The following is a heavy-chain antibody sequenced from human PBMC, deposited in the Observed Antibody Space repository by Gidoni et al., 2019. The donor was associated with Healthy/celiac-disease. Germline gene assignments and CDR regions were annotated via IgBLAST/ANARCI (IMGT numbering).Heavy chain of an antibody. CDR2: IRSKAYCGTT. J-gene: IGHJ4*02. CDR3: TRGGEAAGDYFVYYFGVLEFDY. CDR1: GFTFGDYA. V-gene: IGHV3-49*04. Sequence: EVQLVESGGGLVQPGRSLRLSCTASGFTFGDYAMSWVRQAPGKGLEWVGFIRSKAYCGTTEYAASVKGRFTISRDDSKSIAYLQMNSLKTEDTAVYYCTRGGEAAGDYFVYYFGVLEFDYWGQGTLVTVSS. D-gene: IGHD4-17*01.